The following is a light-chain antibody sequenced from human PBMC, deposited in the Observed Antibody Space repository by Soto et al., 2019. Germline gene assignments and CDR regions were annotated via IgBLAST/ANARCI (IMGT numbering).Light chain of an antibody. J-gene: IGKJ1*01. V-gene: IGKV3-20*01. CDR1: QSVDTTF. CDR3: QQYMSSVT. CDR2: GAS. Sequence: LSCWASQSVDTTFFAWYQKKPGQAPRLLIYGASKRATGIPDRFSGSGSGTDFTLIISRLEPEDFAVYYCQQYMSSVTFGQGTKVEIK.